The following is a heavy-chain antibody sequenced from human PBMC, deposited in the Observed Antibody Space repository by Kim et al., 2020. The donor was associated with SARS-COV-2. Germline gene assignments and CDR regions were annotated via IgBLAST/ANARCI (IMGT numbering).Heavy chain of an antibody. D-gene: IGHD5-18*01. Sequence: SETLSLTCTVSGGSISSSSYYWGWIRQPPGKGLEWIGSIYYSGSTYYNPSLKSRVTISVDTSKNQFSLKLSSVTAADTAVYYCARRGYSYGRHYYYYGMDLWAQGPTVTVSS. V-gene: IGHV4-39*01. J-gene: IGHJ6*02. CDR2: IYYSGST. CDR3: ARRGYSYGRHYYYYGMDL. CDR1: GGSISSSSYY.